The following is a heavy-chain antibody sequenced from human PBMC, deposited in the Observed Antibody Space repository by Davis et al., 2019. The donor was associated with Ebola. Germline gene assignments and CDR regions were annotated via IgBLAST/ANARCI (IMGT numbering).Heavy chain of an antibody. J-gene: IGHJ6*02. CDR2: ISSDGSST. CDR1: GFTFSSYA. V-gene: IGHV3-74*01. D-gene: IGHD1-14*01. Sequence: GESLKISCAASGFTFSSYAMRWVRQAPGKGLEWVSRISSDGSSTSYADSVRGRFTTSRDNAKNTLYLQMNSLRAEDTAVYHCARVIHFPGIGTDVWGQGATVIVS. CDR3: ARVIHFPGIGTDV.